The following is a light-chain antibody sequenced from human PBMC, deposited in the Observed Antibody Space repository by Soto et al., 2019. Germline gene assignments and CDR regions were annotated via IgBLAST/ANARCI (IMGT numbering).Light chain of an antibody. V-gene: IGKV1-12*01. CDR3: QQAKSFPPIT. CDR2: EAS. CDR1: QDISTW. J-gene: IGKJ5*01. Sequence: IQMTQPPSSVSASVGDRVTITCRASQDISTWLAWYQQKPGRAPKLLIYEASTLQSGVPSRFSGSGAGTEITLTISSLQPEDFATYYCQQAKSFPPITFGQGTRLEIK.